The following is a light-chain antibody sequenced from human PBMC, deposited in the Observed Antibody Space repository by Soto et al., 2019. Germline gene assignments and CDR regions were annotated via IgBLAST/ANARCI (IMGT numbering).Light chain of an antibody. V-gene: IGKV3-20*01. CDR2: GAS. J-gene: IGKJ2*01. CDR1: QSVSSSS. Sequence: EIVLTQSPGTLSLSPGERATLSCRASQSVSSSSLAWYQQKPGQAPRLLIYGASSRAIGIPDRFSGSGSGTDFSLTISRLEPEDFAVYYCQQYGSSPRYTFGQGTKLEIK. CDR3: QQYGSSPRYT.